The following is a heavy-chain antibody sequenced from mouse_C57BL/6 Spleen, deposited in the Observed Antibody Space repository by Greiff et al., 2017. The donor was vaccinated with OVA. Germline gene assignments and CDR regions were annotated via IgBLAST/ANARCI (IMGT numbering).Heavy chain of an antibody. CDR1: GFTFSDYY. J-gene: IGHJ3*01. CDR2: INYDGSST. V-gene: IGHV5-16*01. Sequence: EVKLVESEGGLVQPGSSMKLSCTASGFTFSDYYMAWVRQVPEKGLEWVANINYDGSSTYYLDSLKSRFIISRDNAKNILYLQMSSLKSEDTATYYCARDEGYGNYAWFAYWGQGTLVTVSA. D-gene: IGHD2-1*01. CDR3: ARDEGYGNYAWFAY.